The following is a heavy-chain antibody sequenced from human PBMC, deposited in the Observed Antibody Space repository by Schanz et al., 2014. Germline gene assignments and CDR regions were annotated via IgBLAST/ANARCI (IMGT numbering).Heavy chain of an antibody. D-gene: IGHD3-9*01. CDR1: GFTFDDYA. Sequence: EVQLVESGGGLVQPGRSLRLSCAASGFTFDDYAMHWVRQAPGKGLEWVSGISWNSGSIGYADSVKGRFTISRDNAKKSLFLQMNSLRAEDTAVYYCARLGRMGAFDIWGQGTMVTVSS. V-gene: IGHV3-9*01. CDR2: ISWNSGSI. CDR3: ARLGRMGAFDI. J-gene: IGHJ3*02.